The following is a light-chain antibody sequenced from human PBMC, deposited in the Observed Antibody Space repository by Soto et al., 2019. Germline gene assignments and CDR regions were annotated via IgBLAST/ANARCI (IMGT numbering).Light chain of an antibody. CDR1: QSVSSNY. CDR3: QHYGSSPFT. Sequence: EIVLTQSLGTLSLSPWEGDHLXSRASQSVSSNYLAWYQQKPGQAPRLLVYGASIRATGIPDRFSGSGSGTDLTLTISRVEPEDFAVYYCQHYGSSPFTFGPGTKVDIK. V-gene: IGKV3-20*01. J-gene: IGKJ3*01. CDR2: GAS.